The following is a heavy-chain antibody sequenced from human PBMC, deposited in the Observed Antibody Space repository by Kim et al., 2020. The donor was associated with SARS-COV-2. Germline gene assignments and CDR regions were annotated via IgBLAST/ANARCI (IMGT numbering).Heavy chain of an antibody. J-gene: IGHJ5*02. V-gene: IGHV4-59*01. CDR3: ARTHNGFDP. CDR2: GSN. Sequence: GSNNYNPSLKSRVTISVETSKNQLSLKMSSVTAADTAVYYCARTHNGFDPWGQGTLVTVSS.